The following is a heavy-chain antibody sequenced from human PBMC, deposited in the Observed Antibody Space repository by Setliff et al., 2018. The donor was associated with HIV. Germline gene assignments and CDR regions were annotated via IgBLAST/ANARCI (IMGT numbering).Heavy chain of an antibody. CDR3: SNWNTTIDEDA. Sequence: PSETLSLTCAVYGGSVSGHYWGWFRQPPGKGLEWIGEITPSGATNYLPSLKSRVTMSLDTSKNQFSLKMTSVTAADTALYYCSNWNTTIDEDARGQGTLVTVSS. D-gene: IGHD5-18*01. CDR2: ITPSGAT. CDR1: GGSVSGHY. J-gene: IGHJ5*02. V-gene: IGHV4-34*01.